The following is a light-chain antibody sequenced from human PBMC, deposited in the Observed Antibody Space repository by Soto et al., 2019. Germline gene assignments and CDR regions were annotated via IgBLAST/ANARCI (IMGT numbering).Light chain of an antibody. J-gene: IGKJ4*01. CDR3: QQYGSGGLT. CDR1: QSVSSSY. Sequence: EIVLTQSPGTLSLSPGERATLSCRASQSVSSSYLAWCQQKPGQAPRLLIYGASSRATGIPDRFSGSGSGTDFTLTISRLEPEDFAVYYCQQYGSGGLTFGGGTKVDIK. CDR2: GAS. V-gene: IGKV3-20*01.